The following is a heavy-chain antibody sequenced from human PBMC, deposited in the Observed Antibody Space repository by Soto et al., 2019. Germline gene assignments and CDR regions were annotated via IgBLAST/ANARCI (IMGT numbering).Heavy chain of an antibody. CDR1: GGTFSSYA. Sequence: GASVKVSCKASGGTFSSYAISWVRQAPGQGLEWMGGIIPIFGTANYAQKFQGRVTITADESTSTAYMELSSLRSEDTAVYYCARGKNDFWSGYYYYYYYGMDVWGQGTTVTVSS. CDR2: IIPIFGTA. V-gene: IGHV1-69*13. J-gene: IGHJ6*02. D-gene: IGHD3-3*01. CDR3: ARGKNDFWSGYYYYYYYGMDV.